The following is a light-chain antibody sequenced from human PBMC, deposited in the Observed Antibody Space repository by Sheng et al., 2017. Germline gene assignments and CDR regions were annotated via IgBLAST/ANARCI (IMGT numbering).Light chain of an antibody. V-gene: IGLV8-61*01. CDR2: NTN. CDR3: VLYMGNGISM. Sequence: QTVVTQKPSFSVSPGGTVTLTCGLSSGSVSTSNYPSWYQQTPGQAPRALIYNTNSRSSGVPDRFSGSILGNKAALTITGAQADDESDYYCVLYMGNGISMFGGGTKLTVL. CDR1: SGSVSTSNY. J-gene: IGLJ3*02.